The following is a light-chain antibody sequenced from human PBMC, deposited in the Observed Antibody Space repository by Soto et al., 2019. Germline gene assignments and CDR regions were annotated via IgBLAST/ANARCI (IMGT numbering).Light chain of an antibody. CDR2: GAS. Sequence: EIVLTQSPGTLSLSPGERATLSCRASQSVSSTYLAWYQQKPGQAPRLLIYGASSRETGIPDTFSGSGSGTDFTLTISRLEPEDFAVYYCQQYGGSPRTFGQGTKVEVK. CDR1: QSVSSTY. CDR3: QQYGGSPRT. J-gene: IGKJ1*01. V-gene: IGKV3-20*01.